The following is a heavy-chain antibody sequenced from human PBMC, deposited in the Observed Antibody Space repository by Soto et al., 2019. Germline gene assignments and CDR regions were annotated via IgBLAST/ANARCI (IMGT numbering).Heavy chain of an antibody. CDR1: GFSFTSYW. CDR2: IYPRDSDT. J-gene: IGHJ3*02. D-gene: IGHD3-3*01. V-gene: IGHV5-51*01. CDR3: ARTGVPDGFEI. Sequence: PGGSLKISCKASGFSFTSYWIGWVRQVPGKGLECIGIIYPRDSDTRYNPSFQGQVTISVDESINTAYLQWSSLKTSDTAMYYCARTGVPDGFEIWRQGTMVTVS.